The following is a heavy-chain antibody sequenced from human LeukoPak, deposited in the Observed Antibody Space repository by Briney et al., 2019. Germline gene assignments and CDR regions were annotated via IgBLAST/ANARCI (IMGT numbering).Heavy chain of an antibody. CDR1: GGSISSYY. V-gene: IGHV4-59*01. CDR2: IYYSGSS. CDR3: ARGGNIYDYVWGSYRPDAFDI. Sequence: SETLSLTCTASGGSISSYYWSRIRQPPGKGLEWIGYIYYSGSSNYNPSFNSRVNISVDPSNNQFSLKLSSVTAADTAVYYCARGGNIYDYVWGSYRPDAFDIWGQGTMVTVSS. D-gene: IGHD3-16*02. J-gene: IGHJ3*02.